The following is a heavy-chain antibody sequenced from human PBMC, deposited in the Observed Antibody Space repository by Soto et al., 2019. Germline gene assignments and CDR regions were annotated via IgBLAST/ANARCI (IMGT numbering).Heavy chain of an antibody. J-gene: IGHJ4*01. V-gene: IGHV1-3*01. CDR1: GYMFTKSS. Sequence: ASVKVSCKASGYMFTKSSIHWGRQAPGQRLEWMGWISGDSGNTKYSPKLQDRVTITRDTSASTAYMELSSLRSEDTALYYCARDGVAAGNINFDYWGQGTLVTVS. CDR2: ISGDSGNT. D-gene: IGHD6-19*01. CDR3: ARDGVAAGNINFDY.